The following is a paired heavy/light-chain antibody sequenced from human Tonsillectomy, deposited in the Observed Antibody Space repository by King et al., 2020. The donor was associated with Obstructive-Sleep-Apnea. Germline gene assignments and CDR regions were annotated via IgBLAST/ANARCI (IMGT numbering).Heavy chain of an antibody. CDR1: GFTFSSYA. J-gene: IGHJ4*02. CDR2: ISYDGSNK. CDR3: ARAQDIVVVVAAYDY. V-gene: IGHV3-30*04. D-gene: IGHD2-15*01. Sequence: QVQLVESGGGVVQPGRSLRLSCAASGFTFSSYAMHWVRQAPGKGLEWVAVISYDGSNKYYADSVKGRFTISRDNSKNTLYLQMNSLRAEDTAVYYCARAQDIVVVVAAYDYWGQGTLVTVSS.
Light chain of an antibody. CDR3: QQYNSPWT. CDR2: KAS. J-gene: IGKJ1*01. CDR1: QSISSW. Sequence: DIQMTQSPSTLSASVGDRVTITCRASQSISSWLAWYQQKPGKAPKLLIYKASSLESGVPSRFSGSGSGTEFTLTISSLQPDDFATYYCQQYNSPWTFGQGTKVEIK. V-gene: IGKV1-5*03.